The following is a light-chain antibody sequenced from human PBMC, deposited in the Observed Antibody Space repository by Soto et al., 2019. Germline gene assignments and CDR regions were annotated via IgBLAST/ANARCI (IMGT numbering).Light chain of an antibody. Sequence: EIVLTQSPATLSLSPGEIATLSCSASQSVSSYLAWYQQKPGQAPRLLIYGASTRATGIPARFSGSGSGTEFTLTISSLQSEDFAVYYCQQYNNWPPITFGQGTRLEIK. CDR3: QQYNNWPPIT. V-gene: IGKV3-15*01. CDR1: QSVSSY. CDR2: GAS. J-gene: IGKJ5*01.